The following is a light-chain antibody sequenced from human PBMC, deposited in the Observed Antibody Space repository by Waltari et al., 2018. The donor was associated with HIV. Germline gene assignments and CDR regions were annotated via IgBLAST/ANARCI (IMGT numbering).Light chain of an antibody. V-gene: IGLV5-45*02. Sequence: QAVLTQPSSLSASPGASASLTCTLRSGINVGTYRIYCYQQKPGIPPQYLLRYKSDSDKQQGSGVPSRFSGSKDASANAGILLISGLQSEDEADYYCMIWHSSAWVFGGGTKLTVL. J-gene: IGLJ3*02. CDR1: SGINVGTYR. CDR2: YKSDSDK. CDR3: MIWHSSAWV.